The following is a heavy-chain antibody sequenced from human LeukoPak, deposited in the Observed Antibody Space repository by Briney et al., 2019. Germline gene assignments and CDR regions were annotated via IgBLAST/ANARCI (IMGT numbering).Heavy chain of an antibody. J-gene: IGHJ4*02. Sequence: ASVKVSCKASGYTFTGYYMHWVRQAPGQGLERMGWINPNSGGTNYAQKFQGRVTMTRDTSISTAYMELSRLRSDDTAVYYCARHVIYDILTGYRDYFDYWGQGTLVTVSS. CDR3: ARHVIYDILTGYRDYFDY. CDR2: INPNSGGT. CDR1: GYTFTGYY. V-gene: IGHV1-2*02. D-gene: IGHD3-9*01.